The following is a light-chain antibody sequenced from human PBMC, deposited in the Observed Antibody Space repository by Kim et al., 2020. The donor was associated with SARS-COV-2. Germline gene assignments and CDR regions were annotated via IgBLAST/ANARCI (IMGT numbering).Light chain of an antibody. CDR1: SLRSYY. J-gene: IGLJ3*02. V-gene: IGLV3-19*01. Sequence: SSELTQDPAVSVALGQTVRITCQGDSLRSYYASWYQQKPGQAPVLVIYGKNNRPSGIPDRFSGSISGNTASLTITGAQAEDEADYYCNSRDSSGNHPWVF. CDR2: GKN. CDR3: NSRDSSGNHPWV.